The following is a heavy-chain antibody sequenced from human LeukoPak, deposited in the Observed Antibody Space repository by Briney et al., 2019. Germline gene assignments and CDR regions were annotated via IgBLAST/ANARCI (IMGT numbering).Heavy chain of an antibody. CDR2: ISYDGSNK. Sequence: GRSLRLSCSASGFTFSSYPMHWVRQAPGKGLEWVAVISYDGSNKYYADSVKGRFTISRDNSKNTLSLQMESLRPDDTAVYYCARKGGYRDGSWGQGTLVTVSS. CDR1: GFTFSSYP. CDR3: ARKGGYRDGS. V-gene: IGHV3-30*04. J-gene: IGHJ5*02. D-gene: IGHD5-18*01.